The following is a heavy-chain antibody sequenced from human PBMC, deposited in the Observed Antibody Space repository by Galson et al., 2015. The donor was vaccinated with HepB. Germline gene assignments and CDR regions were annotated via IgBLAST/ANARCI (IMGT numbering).Heavy chain of an antibody. V-gene: IGHV5-51*01. CDR3: ARHMTYGGNSDGIDY. CDR2: IYPGDSDT. D-gene: IGHD4-23*01. Sequence: QSGAEVKKPGESLKISCKGSGYSFTSYWIGWVRQMPGKGLEWMGIIYPGDSDTRYSPSFQGQVTISADKSISTAYLQWSSLKASDTAMYYCARHMTYGGNSDGIDYWGQGTLVTVSS. CDR1: GYSFTSYW. J-gene: IGHJ4*02.